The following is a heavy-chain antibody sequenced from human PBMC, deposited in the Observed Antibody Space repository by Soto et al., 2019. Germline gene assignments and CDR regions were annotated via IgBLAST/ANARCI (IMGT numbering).Heavy chain of an antibody. Sequence: SETLSLTCTVSGGSISSYYWSWSRQPPGKGLEWIGYIYYSGSTNYNPSLKSRVTISVDTSKNQFSLKLSSVTAADTAVYYCARGAAGGPNDFAYWGQGTLVTVS. D-gene: IGHD6-13*01. CDR2: IYYSGST. CDR1: GGSISSYY. J-gene: IGHJ4*02. V-gene: IGHV4-59*01. CDR3: ARGAAGGPNDFAY.